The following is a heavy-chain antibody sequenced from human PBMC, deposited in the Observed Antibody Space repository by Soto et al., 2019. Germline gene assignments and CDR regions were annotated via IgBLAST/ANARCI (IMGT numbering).Heavy chain of an antibody. D-gene: IGHD6-13*01. CDR2: VSRRGVNT. CDR3: AKLSSPINDLAEPGRDY. J-gene: IGHJ4*02. CDR1: EFIFSSFA. Sequence: GGSLRLSCVVSEFIFSSFALSWVRLAPGKGLEWVAAVSRRGVNTYYADSVKGRFTISRENAKNTLYLQMNSLRAEDTAVYYCAKLSSPINDLAEPGRDYWGQGTLVTVSS. V-gene: IGHV3-23*01.